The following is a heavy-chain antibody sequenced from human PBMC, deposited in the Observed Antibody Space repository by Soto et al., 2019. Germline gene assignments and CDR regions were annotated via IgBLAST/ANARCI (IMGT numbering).Heavy chain of an antibody. J-gene: IGHJ4*01. CDR2: IWYDGSNK. D-gene: IGHD3-3*01. Sequence: PGESLKISCAASGFTFSSYGMHWVRQAPGKGLEWVAVIWYDGSNKYYADSVKGRFTISRDNSKNTLYLQMNSLRAEDTAVYYCVRDLVVEDRGGYYYNGGVYYWGQGTLVTVSS. CDR3: VRDLVVEDRGGYYYNGGVYY. CDR1: GFTFSSYG. V-gene: IGHV3-33*01.